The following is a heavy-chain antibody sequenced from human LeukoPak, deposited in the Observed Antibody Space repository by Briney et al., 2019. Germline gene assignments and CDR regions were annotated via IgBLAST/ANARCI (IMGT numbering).Heavy chain of an antibody. CDR1: GFTFSSYS. CDR2: ISSSSTI. Sequence: GGSLRLSCAASGFTFSSYSMNWVRQAPGKGLEWVSYISSSSTIYYADSVKGRFTISRDNAKNSLYLQMNSLRAEDTAVYYCAREPYDYGDYYFDYWGQGTLVTVSS. D-gene: IGHD4-17*01. J-gene: IGHJ4*02. CDR3: AREPYDYGDYYFDY. V-gene: IGHV3-48*01.